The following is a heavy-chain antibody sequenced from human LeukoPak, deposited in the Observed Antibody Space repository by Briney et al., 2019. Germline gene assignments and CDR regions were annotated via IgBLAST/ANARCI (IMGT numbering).Heavy chain of an antibody. D-gene: IGHD3-10*01. CDR2: IYYSGST. CDR3: ARAVITMVRGVIIRANNWFDP. J-gene: IGHJ5*02. Sequence: SETLSLTCTVSGGSISSGDYYWSWIRQPPGKGLEWVGYIYYSGSTYYNPSLKSRVTISVDTSKNQFSLKLSSVTAADTAVYYCARAVITMVRGVIIRANNWFDPWGQGTLVTVSS. CDR1: GGSISSGDYY. V-gene: IGHV4-30-4*01.